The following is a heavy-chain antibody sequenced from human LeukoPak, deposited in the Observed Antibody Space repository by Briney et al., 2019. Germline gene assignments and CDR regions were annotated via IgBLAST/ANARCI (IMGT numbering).Heavy chain of an antibody. J-gene: IGHJ4*02. D-gene: IGHD3-10*01. CDR3: ARAKPKNMVRGLIMRRESRYYFDY. Sequence: GGSLRLSCAGSGFTFSSYGMSWVRQAPGKGLEWVSAIRGTGTSTYYADSVKGRFTISRDNSKSTLYIQMNSLRAEDMAVYYCARAKPKNMVRGLIMRRESRYYFDYWGQGTLVTVSS. V-gene: IGHV3-23*01. CDR1: GFTFSSYG. CDR2: IRGTGTST.